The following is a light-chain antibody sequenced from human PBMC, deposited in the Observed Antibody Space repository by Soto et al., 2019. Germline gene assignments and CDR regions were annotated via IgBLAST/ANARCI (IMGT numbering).Light chain of an antibody. CDR3: QQYESYSPLT. Sequence: IVMTQSPATLSVSPGERATLSCMAGQTIYSNVAWYQQRPGQAPRLLIYRASTRATGVPARFSGSGSGTDFTLTISSLQPDDFATYFCQQYESYSPLTFGGGTKVDIK. J-gene: IGKJ4*01. CDR1: QTIYSN. CDR2: RAS. V-gene: IGKV3-15*01.